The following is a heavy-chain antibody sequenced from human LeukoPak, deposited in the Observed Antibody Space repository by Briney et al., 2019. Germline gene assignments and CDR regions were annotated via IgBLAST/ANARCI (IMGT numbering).Heavy chain of an antibody. J-gene: IGHJ4*02. D-gene: IGHD1-26*01. V-gene: IGHV4-61*01. Sequence: SETLSLTCTVSGGPVSSGSYYWSWIRQPPGKGLEWIGYIYYSGSTNYNPSLKSRVTISVDTSKNQFSLKLSSVTAADTAVYYCARRGATRSPFDYWGQGTLVTVSS. CDR3: ARRGATRSPFDY. CDR1: GGPVSSGSYY. CDR2: IYYSGST.